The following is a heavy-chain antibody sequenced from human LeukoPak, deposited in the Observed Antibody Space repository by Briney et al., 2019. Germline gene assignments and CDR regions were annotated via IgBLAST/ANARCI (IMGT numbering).Heavy chain of an antibody. J-gene: IGHJ4*02. CDR2: TYYRSKWYN. CDR3: ARGRLRFLEWLLYWDYFDY. D-gene: IGHD3-3*01. CDR1: GDSVSSNSAA. Sequence: SQTLSLTCAISGDSVSSNSAAWNWIRQSPSRGLEWLGRTYYRSKWYNDYAVSVKSRITINPDTSKNQFSLQLNSVTPEDTAVYYCARGRLRFLEWLLYWDYFDYWGQGTLVTVSS. V-gene: IGHV6-1*01.